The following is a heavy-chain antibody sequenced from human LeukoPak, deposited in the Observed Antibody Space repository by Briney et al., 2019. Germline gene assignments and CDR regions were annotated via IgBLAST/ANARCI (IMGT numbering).Heavy chain of an antibody. Sequence: GGSLRLSCAASGFTFSSYTMNWVRQAPGKGLEWVSAISGSGVGTYYADSVKGRFTISRDNSWNTLYLQMNSLRAEDTAVYYCAKDFNSVEYSAFDIWGQGIMVTVSS. J-gene: IGHJ3*02. V-gene: IGHV3-23*01. CDR3: AKDFNSVEYSAFDI. CDR2: ISGSGVGT. D-gene: IGHD6-6*01. CDR1: GFTFSSYT.